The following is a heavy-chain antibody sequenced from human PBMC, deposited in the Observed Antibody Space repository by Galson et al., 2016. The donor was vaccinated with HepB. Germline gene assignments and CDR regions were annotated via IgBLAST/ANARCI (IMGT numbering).Heavy chain of an antibody. V-gene: IGHV5-51*01. CDR2: IFPGDSDT. Sequence: QSGAEVTKAGESLKISCKYSGNKIVDYWIGWVRQMPGKGLDWVGLIFPGDSDTRYSPSFQGQVTMSVDKSIRTAYLQWSSLKASDSGMYYCARRRSKEDGIDLWGQGTMVTVSS. J-gene: IGHJ3*01. CDR1: GNKIVDYW. D-gene: IGHD3-10*01. CDR3: ARRRSKEDGIDL.